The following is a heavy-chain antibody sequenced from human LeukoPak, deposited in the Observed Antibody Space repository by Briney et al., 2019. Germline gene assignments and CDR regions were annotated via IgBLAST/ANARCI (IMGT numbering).Heavy chain of an antibody. Sequence: GGSLRLSCAASGFTFSSYEMNWVRQAPGKGLEWVSYISESGTSTYYTNSVKGRFTISRDNTKNSLYLQMNSLRAEDTALYYCVPHKPSPPHYNMDVWGKGTTVTVSS. CDR1: GFTFSSYE. V-gene: IGHV3-48*03. CDR3: VPHKPSPPHYNMDV. J-gene: IGHJ6*03. CDR2: ISESGTST.